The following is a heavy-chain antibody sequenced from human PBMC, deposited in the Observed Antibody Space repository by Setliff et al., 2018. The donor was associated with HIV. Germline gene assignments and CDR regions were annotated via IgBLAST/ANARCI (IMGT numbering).Heavy chain of an antibody. D-gene: IGHD6-13*01. J-gene: IGHJ6*02. CDR3: ASPAGNYYYGMDV. Sequence: SVKVSCKASGGTLSSYAISWVRQAPGQGLEWMGGIIPILGIANYAQKFQGRVTITADESTSTAYMELSSLRSEDTAVYYCASPAGNYYYGMDVWGQGTTVTVSS. CDR2: IIPILGIA. CDR1: GGTLSSYA. V-gene: IGHV1-69*10.